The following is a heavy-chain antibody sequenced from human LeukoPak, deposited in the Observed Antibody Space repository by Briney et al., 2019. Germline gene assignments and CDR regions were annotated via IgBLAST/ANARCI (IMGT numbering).Heavy chain of an antibody. Sequence: QPGGSLRLSCAVSGFTFSSYWMSWVRQAPGKGLEWVANIKQDGSEKYYLDFVKGRFTISRDNAKNSVYLQSNSLRVEDTAVYYCARASSYQLLGGGCDYWGQGTLVTVSS. D-gene: IGHD2-2*01. V-gene: IGHV3-7*04. CDR1: GFTFSSYW. CDR3: ARASSYQLLGGGCDY. CDR2: IKQDGSEK. J-gene: IGHJ4*02.